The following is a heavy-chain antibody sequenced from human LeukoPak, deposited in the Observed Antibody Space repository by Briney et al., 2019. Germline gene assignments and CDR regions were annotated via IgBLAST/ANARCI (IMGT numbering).Heavy chain of an antibody. V-gene: IGHV3-7*01. CDR3: ARDRSVPYSSSSSDY. Sequence: GGSLRLSCAAPGFTFSSYWMSWVRQAPGKGLEWVANINQDGSEKNYVDSVKGRFTISRGNAKNSLYLQMNSLRAEDTAVYYCARDRSVPYSSSSSDYWGQGTLVTVSS. D-gene: IGHD6-13*01. CDR2: INQDGSEK. J-gene: IGHJ4*02. CDR1: GFTFSSYW.